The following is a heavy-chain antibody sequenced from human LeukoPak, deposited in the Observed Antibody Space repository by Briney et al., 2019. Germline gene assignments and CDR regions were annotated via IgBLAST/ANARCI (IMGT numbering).Heavy chain of an antibody. Sequence: GGSLRLSCAPSGFTFSSFIMNWVGPAPGKGLEWVSYVSSSSSTIYYVDSVKGRFTISRDNAKNSLYLQMNSLRAEDTAVYYCARSVATNTRADYWGQGTLVTVSS. CDR1: GFTFSSFI. CDR3: ARSVATNTRADY. CDR2: VSSSSSTI. V-gene: IGHV3-48*01. J-gene: IGHJ4*02. D-gene: IGHD5-12*01.